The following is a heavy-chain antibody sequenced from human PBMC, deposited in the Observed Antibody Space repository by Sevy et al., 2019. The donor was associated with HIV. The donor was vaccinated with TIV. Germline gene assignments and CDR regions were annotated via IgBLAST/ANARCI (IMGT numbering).Heavy chain of an antibody. D-gene: IGHD6-13*01. Sequence: ASVKVSCKASGRTFSNYAINWVRQGPGQGLEWMGGTIPMFGTANYVQKFQGRVTITADESTKTAYMELSSLRSEDTAVYYCARSISWYASFDSWGQGTLVTVSS. CDR1: GRTFSNYA. CDR3: ARSISWYASFDS. J-gene: IGHJ4*02. V-gene: IGHV1-69*13. CDR2: TIPMFGTA.